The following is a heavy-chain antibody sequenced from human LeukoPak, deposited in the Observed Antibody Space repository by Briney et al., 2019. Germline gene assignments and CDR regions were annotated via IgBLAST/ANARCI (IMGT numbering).Heavy chain of an antibody. Sequence: SETLSLTCAVSGDSISSSHWWGWVRQSPGKGLEWIGEIYHSGSTNYNPSLKSRVTISVDTSKNQFSLKLSSVTAADTAVYYCARLDYYGSGAAAFYYYYYYMDVWGKGTTVTISS. J-gene: IGHJ6*03. D-gene: IGHD3-10*01. CDR1: GDSISSSHW. CDR2: IYHSGST. V-gene: IGHV4-4*02. CDR3: ARLDYYGSGAAAFYYYYYYMDV.